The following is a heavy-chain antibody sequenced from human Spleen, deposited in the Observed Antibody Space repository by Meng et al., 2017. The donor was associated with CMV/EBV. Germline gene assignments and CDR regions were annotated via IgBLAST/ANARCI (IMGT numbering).Heavy chain of an antibody. CDR3: ARVTFNWFFDL. J-gene: IGHJ2*01. CDR1: GSTFTDYY. D-gene: IGHD3-3*02. V-gene: IGHV3-11*04. Sequence: LSCASAGSTFTDYYMTWMRQAPGKGLEWVSYISSSGSTIYYADSVKGRFTVSRDNAKNSLYLQMSSLRVEDTAVYYCARVTFNWFFDLWGRGTLVTVSS. CDR2: ISSSGSTI.